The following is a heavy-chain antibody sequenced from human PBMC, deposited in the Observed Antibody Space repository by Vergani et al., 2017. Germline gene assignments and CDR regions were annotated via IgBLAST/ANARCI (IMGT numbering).Heavy chain of an antibody. V-gene: IGHV3-43D*03. CDR2: ISWDGGST. Sequence: EVQLLESGGGLVQPGGSLRLSCAASGFTFDDYAMHWVRQAPGKGLEWVSLISWDGGSTYYADSVKGRFTISRDNSKNSLYLQMNSLRAEDTAVYYCAKDNDDFWSGYYPFGYWGQGTLVTVSS. J-gene: IGHJ4*02. D-gene: IGHD3-3*01. CDR3: AKDNDDFWSGYYPFGY. CDR1: GFTFDDYA.